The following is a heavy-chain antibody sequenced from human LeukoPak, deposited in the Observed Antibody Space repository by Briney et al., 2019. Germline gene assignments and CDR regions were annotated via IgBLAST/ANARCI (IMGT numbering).Heavy chain of an antibody. Sequence: GGSLRLSCAASGFTFSDYYMSWIRQAPGKGLEWVSGVSGSGGGTYYADSVKGRFTISRDNSKNTLYLQMNSVRADDTAVYYCAKDSGSSTYDYWGQGTLVTVSS. CDR1: GFTFSDYY. D-gene: IGHD3-10*01. CDR2: VSGSGGGT. CDR3: AKDSGSSTYDY. J-gene: IGHJ4*02. V-gene: IGHV3-23*01.